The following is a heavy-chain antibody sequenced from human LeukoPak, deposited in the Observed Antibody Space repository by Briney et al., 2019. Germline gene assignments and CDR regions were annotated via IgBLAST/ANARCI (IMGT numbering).Heavy chain of an antibody. CDR2: IYHSGRT. CDR3: ARTTFWSGRSPDYHHCYMDV. J-gene: IGHJ6*03. D-gene: IGHD3-3*01. V-gene: IGHV4-38-2*02. Sequence: SETLSLTCTVSGYSISSGYYWGWIRQPPGKGLEWIGIIYHSGRTDYNPSLKSRVTISVDTSKNQFSLKLRSVTAADTAVYYCARTTFWSGRSPDYHHCYMDVWGKGTTVTVSS. CDR1: GYSISSGYY.